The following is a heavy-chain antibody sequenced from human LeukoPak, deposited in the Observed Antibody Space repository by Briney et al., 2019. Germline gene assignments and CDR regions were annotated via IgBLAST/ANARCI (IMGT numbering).Heavy chain of an antibody. CDR2: IIPIFGTA. D-gene: IGHD3-16*01. Sequence: ASVQVSCKASGYTLTSYGISWVRQAPGQGLEWMGGIIPIFGTANYAQKFQGRVTITTDESTSTAYMELSSLRSEDTAVYYCARDLGVGYYYYMDVWGKGTTVTVSS. J-gene: IGHJ6*03. CDR3: ARDLGVGYYYYMDV. CDR1: GYTLTSYG. V-gene: IGHV1-69*05.